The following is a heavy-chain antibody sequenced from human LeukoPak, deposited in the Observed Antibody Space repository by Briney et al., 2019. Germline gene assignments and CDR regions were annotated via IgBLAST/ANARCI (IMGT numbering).Heavy chain of an antibody. D-gene: IGHD5-12*01. CDR3: ARGREDVGGLRTAFDI. CDR1: GFTFSSYA. V-gene: IGHV3-30*04. Sequence: GGSLRLSCAASGFTFSSYAMHWVRQAPGKGLEWVAVISYDGSNKYYADSVKGRFTISRDNSKNTLYPQMNSLRAEDTAVYYCARGREDVGGLRTAFDIWGQGTMVTVSS. J-gene: IGHJ3*02. CDR2: ISYDGSNK.